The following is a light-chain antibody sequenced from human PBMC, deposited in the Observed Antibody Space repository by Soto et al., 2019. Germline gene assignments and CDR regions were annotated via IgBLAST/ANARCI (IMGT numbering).Light chain of an antibody. CDR3: AAWDDSLSTWV. J-gene: IGLJ3*02. V-gene: IGLV1-47*01. CDR2: RND. CDR1: SSNIGNYY. Sequence: QSVLTQPPSASGTPGQRVTISCSGSSSNIGNYYIHWYQQLPGMAPKLLIYRNDERPSGVPDRLSGSKSGTSASLAISGLRSEDEADYYCAAWDDSLSTWVFGGGTKLTVL.